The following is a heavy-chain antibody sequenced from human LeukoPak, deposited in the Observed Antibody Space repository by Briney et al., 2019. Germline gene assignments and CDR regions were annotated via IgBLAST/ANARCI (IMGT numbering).Heavy chain of an antibody. Sequence: PGGSLRLSCAASGFTFSSYAMSWVRQAAGKGLEGVSAISGSGGSTYYADSVKGRFTISRDNSKNTLYLQMNSLRAEDTAVYYCASPILTGYGYWGQGTLVTVSS. J-gene: IGHJ4*02. V-gene: IGHV3-23*01. CDR1: GFTFSSYA. CDR2: ISGSGGST. D-gene: IGHD3-9*01. CDR3: ASPILTGYGY.